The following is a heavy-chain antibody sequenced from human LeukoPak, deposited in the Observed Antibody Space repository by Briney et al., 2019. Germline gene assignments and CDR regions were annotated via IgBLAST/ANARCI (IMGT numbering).Heavy chain of an antibody. D-gene: IGHD5-18*01. CDR3: AKGSGYSYGYSYFDY. CDR2: ISSSSSYI. J-gene: IGHJ4*02. Sequence: GGSLRLSCAASGFTFSSYWMNWARQAPGKGLEWVSSISSSSSYIYYADSVKGRFTISRDNAKNSLYLQMNSLRAEDTAVYYCAKGSGYSYGYSYFDYWGQGTLVTVSS. V-gene: IGHV3-21*01. CDR1: GFTFSSYW.